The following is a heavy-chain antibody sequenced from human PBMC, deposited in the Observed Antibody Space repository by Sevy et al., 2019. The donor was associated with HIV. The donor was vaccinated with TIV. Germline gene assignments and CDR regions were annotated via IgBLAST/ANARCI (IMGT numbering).Heavy chain of an antibody. D-gene: IGHD2-2*01. Sequence: ASVKVSCKASGYTFTAYYIHWVRQAPGQGLEWMGGIIPIFGTANYAQKFQGRVTITADESTSTAYMELSSLRSEDTAVYYCARAESGDIVVVPAVPRGWFDPWGQGTLVTVSS. CDR1: GYTFTAYY. CDR2: IIPIFGTA. J-gene: IGHJ5*02. V-gene: IGHV1-69*13. CDR3: ARAESGDIVVVPAVPRGWFDP.